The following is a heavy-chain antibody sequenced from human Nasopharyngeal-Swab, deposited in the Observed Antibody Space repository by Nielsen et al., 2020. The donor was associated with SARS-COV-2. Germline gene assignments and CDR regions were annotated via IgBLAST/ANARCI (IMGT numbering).Heavy chain of an antibody. V-gene: IGHV3-73*01. CDR2: IGDKDHNYAT. CDR3: TTDYYFVY. CDR1: GFIFSGSA. J-gene: IGHJ4*02. Sequence: GGSLRLSCAASGFIFSGSAMHWVRQASGKGLEWVGRIGDKDHNYATTYGAAVKGRFTISRDDSKNTAFLQMDSLKTEDTALYYCTTDYYFVYWGQGTLVTVSS.